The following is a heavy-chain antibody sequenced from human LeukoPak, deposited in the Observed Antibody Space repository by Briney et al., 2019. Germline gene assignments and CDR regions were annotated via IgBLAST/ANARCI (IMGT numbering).Heavy chain of an antibody. V-gene: IGHV4-59*01. CDR1: SGSITSYY. Sequence: SETLSLTCTVSSGSITSYYWSWIRQPPGKGLEYIGHIYYTGTTDYNPSLKSRVTMSVDTSKNQFSLRLISVTASDTAVYYCAGDRPHYYDSSGPRSFDIWGQGTMVTVSS. J-gene: IGHJ3*02. D-gene: IGHD3-22*01. CDR3: AGDRPHYYDSSGPRSFDI. CDR2: IYYTGTT.